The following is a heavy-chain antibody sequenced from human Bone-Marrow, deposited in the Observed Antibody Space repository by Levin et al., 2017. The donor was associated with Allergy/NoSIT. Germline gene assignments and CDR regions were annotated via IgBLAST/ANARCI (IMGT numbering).Heavy chain of an antibody. CDR1: GFTFSSYA. J-gene: IGHJ1*01. D-gene: IGHD6-19*01. V-gene: IGHV3-23*01. Sequence: GESLKISCAASGFTFSSYAMSWVRQAPGKGLEWVSAISGSGGSTYYADSVKGRFTISRDNSKNTLYLQMNSLRAEDTAVYYCAKDPGYSSGWREYFQHWGQGTLVTVSS. CDR2: ISGSGGST. CDR3: AKDPGYSSGWREYFQH.